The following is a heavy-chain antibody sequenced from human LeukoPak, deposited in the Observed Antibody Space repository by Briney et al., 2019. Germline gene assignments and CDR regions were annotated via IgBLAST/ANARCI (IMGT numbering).Heavy chain of an antibody. CDR3: ARQDFGRFDS. D-gene: IGHD3-10*01. CDR2: IYYSRST. V-gene: IGHV4-39*01. J-gene: IGHJ5*01. Sequence: TSETLSLTCSVSGGSISGSSYYWGWIRQPPGKGLEWIGSIYYSRSTYYNPSLKSRVTISVDTSKNQFSLKLSSVTAADTAVYYCARQDFGRFDSWGLGTLVTVSS. CDR1: GGSISGSSYY.